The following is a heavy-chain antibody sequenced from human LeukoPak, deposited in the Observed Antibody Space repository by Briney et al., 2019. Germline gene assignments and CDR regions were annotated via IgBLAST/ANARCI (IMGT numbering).Heavy chain of an antibody. CDR2: ISGSGGST. J-gene: IGHJ6*02. V-gene: IGHV3-23*01. CDR3: ARDASITMIRYGMDV. CDR1: GFTFSSYA. Sequence: GGSLRLSCAASGFTFSSYAMSWVRQAPGKGLEWVSAISGSGGSTYYADSVKGRFTISRDNSKNTLYLQMNSLRAEDTAVYYCARDASITMIRYGMDVWGQGTTVTVSS. D-gene: IGHD3-22*01.